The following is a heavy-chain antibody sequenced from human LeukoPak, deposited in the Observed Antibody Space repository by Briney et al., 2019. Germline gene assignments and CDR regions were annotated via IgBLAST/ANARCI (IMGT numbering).Heavy chain of an antibody. D-gene: IGHD1-26*01. CDR2: ISSSSSYI. CDR3: ARDALSGSYYYFDY. CDR1: GFTFSSYS. V-gene: IGHV3-21*06. J-gene: IGHJ4*02. Sequence: GGSLRLSCAASGFTFSSYSMNWVRQAPGKGLEWVSYISSSSSYIYYADSVKGRFTISRDNAKNSVYLQMNSLRAEDTAVYYCARDALSGSYYYFDYWGQGTLVTVPS.